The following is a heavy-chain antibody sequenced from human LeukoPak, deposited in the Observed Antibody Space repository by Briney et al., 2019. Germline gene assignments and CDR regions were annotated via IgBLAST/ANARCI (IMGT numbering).Heavy chain of an antibody. V-gene: IGHV3-48*04. J-gene: IGHJ4*02. D-gene: IGHD6-13*01. Sequence: GGSLRLSCAASGFTFSSYSMNWVRQAPGKGLEWVSFISSSSGSIYYADSVKGRITISRDNAKNSLYLQMNSLRAEDTAVYYCARSIVPDGTSPFDYWGQGTLVTVSS. CDR1: GFTFSSYS. CDR3: ARSIVPDGTSPFDY. CDR2: ISSSSGSI.